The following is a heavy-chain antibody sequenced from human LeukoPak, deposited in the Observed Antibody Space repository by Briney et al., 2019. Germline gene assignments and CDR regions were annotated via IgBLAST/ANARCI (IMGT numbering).Heavy chain of an antibody. J-gene: IGHJ4*02. D-gene: IGHD3-16*01. V-gene: IGHV3-23*01. CDR2: ISASGGST. Sequence: PGGSPRLSCAASGFTFSSYAMNWVRQAPGKGLEWVAIISASGGSTFYADSVKGRFTISRDDSKNTLYLQMNTLRVEDTAVYYCAKDFRGTPHGGGGRNWGQGTLVTVSS. CDR3: AKDFRGTPHGGGGRN. CDR1: GFTFSSYA.